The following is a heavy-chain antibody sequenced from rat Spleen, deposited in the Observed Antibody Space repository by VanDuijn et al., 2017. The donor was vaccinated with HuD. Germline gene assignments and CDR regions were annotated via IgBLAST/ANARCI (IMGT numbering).Heavy chain of an antibody. CDR3: ARPITEYGGYTDYFDY. J-gene: IGHJ2*01. D-gene: IGHD1-11*01. V-gene: IGHV5-22*01. CDR1: GFTFSDYY. CDR2: ISYEGSST. Sequence: EVQLVESGGGLVQPGRSLKLSCAASGFTFSDYYMAWVRQAPKKGLEWVASISYEGSSTYYGDSVKGRFTISRDNAKSTLYLQMNSLRSEDTATYYCARPITEYGGYTDYFDYWGQGVMVTVSS.